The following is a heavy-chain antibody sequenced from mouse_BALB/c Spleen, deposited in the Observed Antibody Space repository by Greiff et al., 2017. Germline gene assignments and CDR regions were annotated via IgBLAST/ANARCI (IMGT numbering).Heavy chain of an antibody. V-gene: IGHV1-87*01. J-gene: IGHJ4*01. CDR1: GYTFTSYW. CDR2: IYPGDGDT. D-gene: IGHD2-14*01. Sequence: VQLQESGAELARPGASVKLSCKASGYTFTSYWMQWVKQRPGQGLEWIGAIYPGDGDTRYTQKFKGKATLTADKSSSTAYMQLSSLASEDSAVYYCARKRYDVRRNYAMDYWGQGTSVTVSS. CDR3: ARKRYDVRRNYAMDY.